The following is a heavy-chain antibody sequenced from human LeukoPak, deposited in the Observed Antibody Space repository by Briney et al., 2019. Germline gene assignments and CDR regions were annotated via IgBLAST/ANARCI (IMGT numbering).Heavy chain of an antibody. V-gene: IGHV4-39*07. Sequence: PSETLSLTCNVSGVSITNNGYYWGWIRQPPGKGLEWIGNVHYRGHTYYNPSLKSRVTISVDTSKNQFSLKLSSVTAADTAVYYCARSSYYYAADAFDIWGQGTMVTVSS. CDR2: VHYRGHT. J-gene: IGHJ3*02. CDR1: GVSITNNGYY. CDR3: ARSSYYYAADAFDI. D-gene: IGHD3-10*01.